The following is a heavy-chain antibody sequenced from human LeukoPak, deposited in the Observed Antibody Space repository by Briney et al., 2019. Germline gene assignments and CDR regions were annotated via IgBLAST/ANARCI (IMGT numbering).Heavy chain of an antibody. J-gene: IGHJ4*02. CDR2: ITHSGST. CDR3: ARVRPYDYVWGNKRRYYFDY. V-gene: IGHV4-34*01. D-gene: IGHD3-16*01. CDR1: GGSFSGYY. Sequence: SETLSLTCAVYGGSFSGYYWSWIRQPSGKGLEWIGEITHSGSTNYNPSLESRVTISLDTSKTQFSLKLTSVTAADTAVYYCARVRPYDYVWGNKRRYYFDYWGQGTLVTVSS.